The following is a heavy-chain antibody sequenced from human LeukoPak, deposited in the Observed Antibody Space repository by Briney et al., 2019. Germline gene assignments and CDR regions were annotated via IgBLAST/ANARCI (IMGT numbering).Heavy chain of an antibody. D-gene: IGHD3-10*01. V-gene: IGHV3-23*01. J-gene: IGHJ4*02. Sequence: GGSLRLSCAASGFTFRSYAMSWVRQAPGKGLEWVSAISGSGGSTYYADSVKGRFTISRDNSENTLYLQMNSLRAEDTAVYYCAKTKLWLKYFDYWGQGTLVTVSS. CDR3: AKTKLWLKYFDY. CDR2: ISGSGGST. CDR1: GFTFRSYA.